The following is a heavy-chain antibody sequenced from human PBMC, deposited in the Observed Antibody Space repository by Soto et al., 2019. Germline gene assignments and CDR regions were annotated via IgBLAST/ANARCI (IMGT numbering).Heavy chain of an antibody. CDR3: ARHLTYDSSGPNLDY. Sequence: GESLKISCKGSGYSFTSYWIGWVRQMPGKGLEWMGRIDPSDSYTNYSPSFQGHVTISADKSISTAYLQWSSLKASDTAMYYCARHLTYDSSGPNLDYWGQGTLVTVSS. V-gene: IGHV5-10-1*01. J-gene: IGHJ4*02. CDR2: IDPSDSYT. D-gene: IGHD3-22*01. CDR1: GYSFTSYW.